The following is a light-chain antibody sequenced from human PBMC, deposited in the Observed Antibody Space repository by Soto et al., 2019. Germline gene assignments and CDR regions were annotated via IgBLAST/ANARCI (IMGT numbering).Light chain of an antibody. CDR3: SSYAGTHVV. J-gene: IGLJ1*01. CDR2: GVT. CDR1: SSDVGGYNY. Sequence: QSVLPQPPSASGSPGQSVAISCTGTSSDVGGYNYVSWYQQYPGKAPKLMIYGVTKRPSGVPDRFSGSKSGNTASLTVSGLQAEDEADYYCSSYAGTHVVFGTGTKVTVL. V-gene: IGLV2-8*01.